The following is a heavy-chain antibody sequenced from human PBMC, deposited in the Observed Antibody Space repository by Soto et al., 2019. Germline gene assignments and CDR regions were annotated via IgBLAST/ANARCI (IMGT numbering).Heavy chain of an antibody. D-gene: IGHD5-12*01. J-gene: IGHJ5*02. CDR2: TYFRSEWYN. Sequence: SQTLSLTCAISGDSVSSNTASWNWIRQSPSRGLEWLGRTYFRSEWYNDYAVSVKSRIIINPDTSNNQFSLQLNSVTPEDTAVYFCAKGDNLGPKTGYAFDPWGQGIMVTVSS. CDR1: GDSVSSNTAS. V-gene: IGHV6-1*01. CDR3: AKGDNLGPKTGYAFDP.